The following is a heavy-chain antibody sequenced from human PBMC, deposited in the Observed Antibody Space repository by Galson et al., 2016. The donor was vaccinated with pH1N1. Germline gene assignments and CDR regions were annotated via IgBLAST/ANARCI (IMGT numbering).Heavy chain of an antibody. CDR1: GGTLNSNA. CDR3: ATCYSSSWYHQYFQH. Sequence: SVKVSCKASGGTLNSNAINWVRQAPGQGLEWMGGIIPIVGMANYAQTFQGRVTMTADISTTTAYMELSSLRSEDTAVYYCATCYSSSWYHQYFQHWGQGSLVTASS. D-gene: IGHD6-13*01. CDR2: IIPIVGMA. J-gene: IGHJ1*01. V-gene: IGHV1-69*10.